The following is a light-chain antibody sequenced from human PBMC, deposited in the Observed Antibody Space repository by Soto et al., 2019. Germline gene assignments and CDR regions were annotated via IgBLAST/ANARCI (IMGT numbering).Light chain of an antibody. CDR1: QSVLYSSNNKNY. CDR3: QQYYSVPVT. Sequence: DIVLTQSPDSLAVSLGERATINCESSQSVLYSSNNKNYLAWYQQRPGQSPRLLISWASTRESGVPDRFSGGGSGTDFTLTISSLQADDVAVYYCQQYYSVPVTFGGGTKVEIK. V-gene: IGKV4-1*01. J-gene: IGKJ4*01. CDR2: WAS.